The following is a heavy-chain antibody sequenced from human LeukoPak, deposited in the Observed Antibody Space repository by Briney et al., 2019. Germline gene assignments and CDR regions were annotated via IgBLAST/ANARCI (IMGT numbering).Heavy chain of an antibody. CDR1: GFTFSSYW. CDR2: IKQEGSEK. Sequence: GGSLRLSCAASGFTFSSYWMSWVRQAPGKGLEWGANIKQEGSEKYCVDSVKGRFTISRDNAKNSLYLQMNSLRAEDTAVNYCARDLITMIAHDAFDIWGQGTMVTVSS. CDR3: ARDLITMIAHDAFDI. J-gene: IGHJ3*02. V-gene: IGHV3-7*01. D-gene: IGHD3-22*01.